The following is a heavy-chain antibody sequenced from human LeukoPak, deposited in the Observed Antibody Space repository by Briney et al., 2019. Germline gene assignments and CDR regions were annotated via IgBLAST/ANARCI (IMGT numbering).Heavy chain of an antibody. D-gene: IGHD3-22*01. V-gene: IGHV3-23*01. J-gene: IGHJ4*02. CDR3: AKRGVVIRVILVGFHKEAYYFDS. CDR2: ISDTGGRT. Sequence: GALRLSCAVSGITLSNYGMTWVRQAPGKGLEWVAGISDTGGRTNYADSVKGRFTISRDNPKNTLYLQMNSLRAEDTAVYFCAKRGVVIRVILVGFHKEAYYFDSWGQGALVTVSS. CDR1: GITLSNYG.